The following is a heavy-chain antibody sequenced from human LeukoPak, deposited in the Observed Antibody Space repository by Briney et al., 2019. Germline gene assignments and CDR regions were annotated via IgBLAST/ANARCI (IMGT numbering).Heavy chain of an antibody. D-gene: IGHD6-13*01. CDR3: ARVMGIAAADRSYYFDY. Sequence: ASVKVSCKASGYTFTGYYMHWVRQAPGQGLEWMGWINPNSGGTNYAQKFQGRVTMTRDTSISTAYRELSRLRSDDTAVYYCARVMGIAAADRSYYFDYWGQGTLVTVSS. V-gene: IGHV1-2*02. CDR2: INPNSGGT. CDR1: GYTFTGYY. J-gene: IGHJ4*02.